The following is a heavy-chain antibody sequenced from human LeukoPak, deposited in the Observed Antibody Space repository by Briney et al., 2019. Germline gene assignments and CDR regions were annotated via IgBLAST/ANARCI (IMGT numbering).Heavy chain of an antibody. CDR3: ARVWRYCSGGSCYSRYFDL. V-gene: IGHV4-59*01. CDR1: GGSISSYY. J-gene: IGHJ2*01. CDR2: IYYSGST. Sequence: SETLSLTCTVSGGSISSYYWSWIRQPPGKGLEWIGYIYYSGSTNYNPSLKSRVTISVDTSKNQFSLKLSSVTATDTAVYYCARVWRYCSGGSCYSRYFDLWGRGTLVTVSS. D-gene: IGHD2-15*01.